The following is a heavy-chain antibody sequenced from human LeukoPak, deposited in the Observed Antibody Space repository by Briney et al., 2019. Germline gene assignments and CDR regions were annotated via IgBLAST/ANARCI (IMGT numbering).Heavy chain of an antibody. Sequence: PGGSLRLSCAASGFTFSSYAMSWVRQAPGKGLEWVSSISSSSYIYYADSVKGRFTISRDNSKNTLYLQMNSLRAEDTAVYYCARDRAPYRQQPTGYWGQGTLVTVSS. V-gene: IGHV3-21*01. CDR1: GFTFSSYA. CDR3: ARDRAPYRQQPTGY. CDR2: ISSSSYI. J-gene: IGHJ4*02. D-gene: IGHD6-13*01.